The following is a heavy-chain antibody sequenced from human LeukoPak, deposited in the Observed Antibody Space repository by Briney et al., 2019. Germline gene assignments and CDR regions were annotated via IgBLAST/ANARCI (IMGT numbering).Heavy chain of an antibody. V-gene: IGHV4-39*01. CDR3: ARRKSFYDSSGYDH. Sequence: SETLSLTCTVSGDPIRSTSYYWGWIRQPPGKGLEWIGSVYYSGNTYYNPSLKSRVTIAVDTSKNQFSLTLNSVTAADTAVYYCARRKSFYDSSGYDHWGRGTLVTVS. CDR2: VYYSGNT. J-gene: IGHJ4*02. CDR1: GDPIRSTSYY. D-gene: IGHD3-22*01.